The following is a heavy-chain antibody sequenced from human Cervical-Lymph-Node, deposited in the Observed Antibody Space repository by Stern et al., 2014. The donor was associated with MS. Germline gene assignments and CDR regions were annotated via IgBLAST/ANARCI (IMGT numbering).Heavy chain of an antibody. Sequence: VQLLESGGGVVQPGRSLRLSCAVSGFTFSAYGMHWVRQAPGKGLEWVAVIWHDGSRKYYADSVKGRFTISRDNSKNTLYLQLNSLRAEDTAVFYCARGLNYFDYWGRGTLVTVSS. J-gene: IGHJ4*02. CDR3: ARGLNYFDY. CDR1: GFTFSAYG. V-gene: IGHV3-33*01. CDR2: IWHDGSRK.